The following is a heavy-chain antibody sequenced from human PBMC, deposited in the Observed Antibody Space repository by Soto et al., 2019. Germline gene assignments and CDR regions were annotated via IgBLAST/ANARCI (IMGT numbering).Heavy chain of an antibody. J-gene: IGHJ5*02. CDR1: DGPFY. CDR3: ARGVVLRFYDSSRKRFDP. V-gene: IGHV4-34*01. CDR2: ISLRGST. D-gene: IGHD3-9*01. Sequence: PSETLSLTCTVYDGPFYWTWLRQPPGKGLEWIGEISLRGSTNYNPSLQSRVTISADTSKNQFSLRLKSVTAADTAVYYCARGVVLRFYDSSRKRFDPWGPGTLVTVSS.